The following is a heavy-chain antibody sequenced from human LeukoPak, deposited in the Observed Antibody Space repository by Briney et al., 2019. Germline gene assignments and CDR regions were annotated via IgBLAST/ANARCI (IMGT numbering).Heavy chain of an antibody. D-gene: IGHD2-15*01. Sequence: GGSLRLSCAASGFTFSSYSMNWVRQAPGKGLEWVSYISSSSSTIYYADSVKGRFTSSRDNAKNSLYLQMNSLIDEDTAVYYCARDGGPCSGGSCYPPYYYGMDVWGQGTTVTVSS. CDR3: ARDGGPCSGGSCYPPYYYGMDV. CDR2: ISSSSSTI. V-gene: IGHV3-48*02. CDR1: GFTFSSYS. J-gene: IGHJ6*02.